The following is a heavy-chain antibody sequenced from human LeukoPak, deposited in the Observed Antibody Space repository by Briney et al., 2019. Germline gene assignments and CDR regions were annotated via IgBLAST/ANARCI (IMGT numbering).Heavy chain of an antibody. Sequence: SETLSLTCAVYGGSFSGYYWNWIRQPPGKGLEWIGEINHSGRTNYNPSLKSRVTISVDTSKKQFSLKLSSVTAADTAVYYCARFSTENSGWYRNWYFDLWGRGTLVTVSS. J-gene: IGHJ2*01. D-gene: IGHD6-19*01. CDR1: GGSFSGYY. CDR2: INHSGRT. V-gene: IGHV4-34*01. CDR3: ARFSTENSGWYRNWYFDL.